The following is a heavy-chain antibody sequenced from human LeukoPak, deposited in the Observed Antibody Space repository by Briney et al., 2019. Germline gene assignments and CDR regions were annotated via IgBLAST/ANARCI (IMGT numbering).Heavy chain of an antibody. CDR2: IYYSGST. V-gene: IGHV4-31*03. D-gene: IGHD6-13*01. CDR1: GGSISSGGYY. CDR3: ARDSAAGTPFDY. Sequence: PSQTLSLTCTVSGGSISSGGYYWSWIRQHPGKGLEWIGYIYYSGSTNYNPSLKSRVTISVDTSKNQFSLKLSSVTAADTAVYYCARDSAAGTPFDYWGQGTLVTVSS. J-gene: IGHJ4*02.